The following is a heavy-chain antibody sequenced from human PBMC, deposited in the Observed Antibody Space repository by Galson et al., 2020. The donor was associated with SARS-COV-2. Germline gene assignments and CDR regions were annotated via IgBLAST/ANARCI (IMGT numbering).Heavy chain of an antibody. CDR3: ARAQGLPYSYVY. D-gene: IGHD3-16*01. Sequence: ASVKVSCKASGYPFTTYGIFWVRQAPGHGLEWMGWISAYNGETHYAQNLQGRVTMTTDTSTNTAYMEVRSLRSDDTAVYYCARAQGLPYSYVYWGQGTLVPVSS. J-gene: IGHJ4*02. V-gene: IGHV1-18*01. CDR1: GYPFTTYG. CDR2: ISAYNGET.